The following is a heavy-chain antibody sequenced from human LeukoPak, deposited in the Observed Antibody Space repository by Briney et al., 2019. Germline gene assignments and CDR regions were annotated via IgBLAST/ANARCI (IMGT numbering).Heavy chain of an antibody. CDR3: ARDKFPYVDYAGYFDY. V-gene: IGHV3-30*04. D-gene: IGHD4-17*01. CDR1: ESIFDNYA. CDR2: IIYDGSKQ. Sequence: GGSLRLSCVASESIFDNYAMHWVRQAPGKGLEWVAVIIYDGSKQYFGDSVKGRFTISRDSSKRTLCLHMNSLRPEDTAVYYCARDKFPYVDYAGYFDYWGQGTLVTVSS. J-gene: IGHJ4*02.